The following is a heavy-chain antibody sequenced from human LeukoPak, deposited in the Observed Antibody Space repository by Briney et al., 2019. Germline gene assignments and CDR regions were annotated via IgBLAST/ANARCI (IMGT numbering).Heavy chain of an antibody. D-gene: IGHD1-26*01. CDR1: GFTFSSYS. CDR3: ARARIVGAKSNWFDP. Sequence: PGGSLRLSCAASGFTFSSYSMNWVRQAPGKGLEWVSSISSSSSYIYYADSVKGRFTISRDNAKNSLYLQMNSLRAEDTAVYYCARARIVGAKSNWFDPWGQGTLVTVSS. CDR2: ISSSSSYI. V-gene: IGHV3-21*01. J-gene: IGHJ5*02.